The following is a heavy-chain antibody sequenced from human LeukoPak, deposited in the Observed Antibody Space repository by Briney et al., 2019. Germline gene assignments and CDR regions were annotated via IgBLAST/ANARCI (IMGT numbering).Heavy chain of an antibody. CDR3: ARDLHHRGYYDTSGPYGI. D-gene: IGHD3-22*01. J-gene: IGHJ3*02. CDR2: INPSGGST. V-gene: IGHV1-46*01. Sequence: ASVKVSCKASGYTFTRYDMHWVRQAPGQGLEWMGLINPSGGSTSYAQKFQGRVTMTRDTSTSTVYMELSSLRSEDTALYYCARDLHHRGYYDTSGPYGIWGQGTLVTVSS. CDR1: GYTFTRYD.